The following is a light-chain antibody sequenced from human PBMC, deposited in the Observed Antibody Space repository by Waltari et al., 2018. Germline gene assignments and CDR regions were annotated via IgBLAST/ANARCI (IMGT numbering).Light chain of an antibody. V-gene: IGKV2-30*02. CDR1: QSLVHSDGNTY. CDR3: MQGTHWPPIT. Sequence: DVVMTQSPLSLPVTLGQLASISCRSRQSLVHSDGNTYLNWFLQRPGQSPRRLIYKVSKRDAGVPDRLSGSGSGTDFTLKISRVEAEDVGIYYCMQGTHWPPITFGQGTRLEIK. J-gene: IGKJ5*01. CDR2: KVS.